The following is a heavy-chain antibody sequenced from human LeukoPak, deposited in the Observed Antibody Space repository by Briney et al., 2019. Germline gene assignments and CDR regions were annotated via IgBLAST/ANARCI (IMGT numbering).Heavy chain of an antibody. Sequence: WASVKVSCKASGYTFTSYAMHWVRQAPGQRLEWMGWINAGNGNTKYSQKFQGRVTITRDTSASTAYMELSSLRSEDTAVYYCAAVTYSSSWHDAFDIWGQGTMVTVSS. D-gene: IGHD6-13*01. V-gene: IGHV1-3*01. J-gene: IGHJ3*02. CDR2: INAGNGNT. CDR3: AAVTYSSSWHDAFDI. CDR1: GYTFTSYA.